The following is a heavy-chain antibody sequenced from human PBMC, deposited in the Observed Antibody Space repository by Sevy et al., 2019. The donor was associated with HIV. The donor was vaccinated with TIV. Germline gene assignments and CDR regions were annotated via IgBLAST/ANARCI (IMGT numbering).Heavy chain of an antibody. CDR3: ARAYAHYGDSIGFYYGMDV. CDR2: INGDGGSA. Sequence: GGSLRLSCAASGFTFSSYWMHWVRQAPGKGLLWVSLINGDGGSANYADSVKGRFIISMDNAKNTLYLQMNSLRAEDTAMYYCARAYAHYGDSIGFYYGMDVWGQGITVTVSS. J-gene: IGHJ6*02. D-gene: IGHD4-17*01. CDR1: GFTFSSYW. V-gene: IGHV3-74*01.